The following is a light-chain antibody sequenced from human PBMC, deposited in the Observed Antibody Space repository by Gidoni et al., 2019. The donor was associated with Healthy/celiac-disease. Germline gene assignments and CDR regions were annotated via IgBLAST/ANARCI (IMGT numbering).Light chain of an antibody. CDR1: QSVSSN. Sequence: IVTTQSPATLSVYTGERATHSCRASQSVSSNLAWYQQKPGQAPRLLIYGASTRATGIPARFSGSGSGTEFTLTISSLQSEDFAVYYCQQYNNWPGYTFGQGTKLEIK. J-gene: IGKJ2*01. CDR2: GAS. CDR3: QQYNNWPGYT. V-gene: IGKV3-15*01.